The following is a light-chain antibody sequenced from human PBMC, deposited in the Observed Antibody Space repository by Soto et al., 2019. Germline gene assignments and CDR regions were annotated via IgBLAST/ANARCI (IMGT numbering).Light chain of an antibody. CDR1: SGHSTYI. V-gene: IGLV4-60*02. Sequence: QTVVTQSSSASASLGSSVKLTCTLSSGHSTYIIAWHQQQPGKAPRYLMKLEGSGSYNQGSGIPDRFSGSSSGADRYLTISNLQFEDEADYYCETWDTNVVVFGGGTKLTVL. CDR3: ETWDTNVVV. J-gene: IGLJ2*01. CDR2: LEGSGSY.